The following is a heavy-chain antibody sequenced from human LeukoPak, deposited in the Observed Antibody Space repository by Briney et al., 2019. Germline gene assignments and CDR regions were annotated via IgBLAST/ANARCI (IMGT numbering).Heavy chain of an antibody. CDR3: ARINTYYYDSSGFLRLDVTDY. Sequence: GGSLRLSCAASGFTFSSYWMSWVRQAPGKGLEWVANIKQDGSEKYYVDSVMGRFTISRDNAKNSLYLQMNSLRAEDTAVYYCARINTYYYDSSGFLRLDVTDYWGQGTLVTVSS. D-gene: IGHD3-22*01. J-gene: IGHJ4*02. V-gene: IGHV3-7*01. CDR1: GFTFSSYW. CDR2: IKQDGSEK.